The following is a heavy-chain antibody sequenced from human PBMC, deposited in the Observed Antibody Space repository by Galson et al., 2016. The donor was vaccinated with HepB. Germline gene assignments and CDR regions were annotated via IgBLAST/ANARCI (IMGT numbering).Heavy chain of an antibody. Sequence: SLRLSCAASGFTFSSYGMHWVRQAPGKGLEWVAVIWYDGSNKYYADSVKGRFTISRDNSKNTLYLQMNSLRAEDTAVYYWSRGGVPAAMGFRVYYFDYWGQGTLVTVSS. D-gene: IGHD2-2*01. J-gene: IGHJ4*02. CDR3: SRGGVPAAMGFRVYYFDY. CDR2: IWYDGSNK. CDR1: GFTFSSYG. V-gene: IGHV3-33*01.